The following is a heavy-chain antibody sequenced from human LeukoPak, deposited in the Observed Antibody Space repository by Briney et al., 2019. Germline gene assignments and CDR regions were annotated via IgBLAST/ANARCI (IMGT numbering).Heavy chain of an antibody. Sequence: SETLSLTCVVSGGSIYSPNWWTWVRQPPGRGLEWIGEVSHTGRTNYHPSLQSRVTISLDESKNHFSLRVTSMTAADTAVYYCASRDDSGPYWGQGTLVTVSS. CDR3: ASRDDSGPY. V-gene: IGHV4/OR15-8*01. D-gene: IGHD4-17*01. CDR2: VSHTGRT. J-gene: IGHJ4*02. CDR1: GGSIYSPNW.